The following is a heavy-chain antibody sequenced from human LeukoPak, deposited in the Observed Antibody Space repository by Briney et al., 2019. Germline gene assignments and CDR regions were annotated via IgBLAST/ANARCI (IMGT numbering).Heavy chain of an antibody. V-gene: IGHV3-74*01. Sequence: PGGSLRLSCVASGFTFSRYWMHWVRQAPGKGLVWVSRINSDGSTTIYADSVKGGFTISRDNAKNTLYLQMNSLRAEDTAVYFCASGPTGFAWGQGTLVTVSS. D-gene: IGHD1-14*01. CDR1: GFTFSRYW. CDR3: ASGPTGFA. J-gene: IGHJ5*02. CDR2: INSDGSTT.